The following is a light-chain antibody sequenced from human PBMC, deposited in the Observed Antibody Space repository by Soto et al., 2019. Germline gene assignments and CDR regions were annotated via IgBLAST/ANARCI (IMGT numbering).Light chain of an antibody. J-gene: IGKJ1*01. CDR1: QNVFNKH. CDR3: QQYGRLPRT. Sequence: EIVLTQSPGTLSFSPGERATLSCRASQNVFNKHLSWYQQIRGQAPRLLIYGASSRVTGIPERFSGSGSGTDFTLTISRLLPEDFAVYYCQQYGRLPRTFGQGTKVEIK. V-gene: IGKV3-20*01. CDR2: GAS.